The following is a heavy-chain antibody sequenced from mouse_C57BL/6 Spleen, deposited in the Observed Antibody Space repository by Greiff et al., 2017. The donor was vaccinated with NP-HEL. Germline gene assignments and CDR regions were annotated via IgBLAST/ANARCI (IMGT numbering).Heavy chain of an antibody. Sequence: DVMLVESGEGLVKPGGSLKLSCAASGFTFSSYAMSWVRQTPEKRLEWVAYISSGGDYIYYADTVKGRFTISRDNARNTLYLQMSSLKSEDTAMYYCTRAYDYVLFAYWGQGTLVTVSA. D-gene: IGHD2-4*01. J-gene: IGHJ3*01. CDR2: ISSGGDYI. CDR1: GFTFSSYA. CDR3: TRAYDYVLFAY. V-gene: IGHV5-9-1*02.